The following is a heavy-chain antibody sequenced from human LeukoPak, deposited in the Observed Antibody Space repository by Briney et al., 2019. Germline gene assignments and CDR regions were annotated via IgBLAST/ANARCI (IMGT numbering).Heavy chain of an antibody. J-gene: IGHJ4*02. D-gene: IGHD3-10*01. Sequence: SQTLSLTCAISGDSVSSNSAAWNWIRQSPSRGLEWLGRTYYRSKWYNDYAVSVKSRITINPDTSKNQFSLQLNSVTPEDTAVYYCAREGTDLLWFGGLLYYFDYWGQGTLVTVSS. CDR1: GDSVSSNSAA. V-gene: IGHV6-1*01. CDR3: AREGTDLLWFGGLLYYFDY. CDR2: TYYRSKWYN.